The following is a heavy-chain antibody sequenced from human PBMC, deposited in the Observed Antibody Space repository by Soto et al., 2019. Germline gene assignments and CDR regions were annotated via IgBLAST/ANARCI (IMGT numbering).Heavy chain of an antibody. V-gene: IGHV4-59*01. Sequence: SETLSLTCSVSGGSISSYYWSWIRQPPGKGLEWIGYIYYSGSTNYNPSLKSRVTISVDTSKNQYSLKLSSVTAADTAVYYCARYCGGDCPTYNWFDPWCQGTLVTVS. D-gene: IGHD2-21*02. CDR3: ARYCGGDCPTYNWFDP. CDR1: GGSISSYY. J-gene: IGHJ5*02. CDR2: IYYSGST.